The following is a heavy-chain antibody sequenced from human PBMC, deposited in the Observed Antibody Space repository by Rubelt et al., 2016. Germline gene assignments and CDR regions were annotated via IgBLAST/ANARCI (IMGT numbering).Heavy chain of an antibody. Sequence: VKVSCKASGYTFTSYGISWVRQAPGQGLEWMGWISAYNGNTNYAQKLQGRVTMTTETSTSTAYMELRSLRSDDTAVYYCARDHLRGDYYGMDVWGQGTTVTVSS. CDR2: ISAYNGNT. CDR3: ARDHLRGDYYGMDV. J-gene: IGHJ6*02. V-gene: IGHV1-18*01. CDR1: GYTFTSYG. D-gene: IGHD5-24*01.